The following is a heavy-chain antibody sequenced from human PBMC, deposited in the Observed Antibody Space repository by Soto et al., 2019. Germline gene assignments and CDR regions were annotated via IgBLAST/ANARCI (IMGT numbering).Heavy chain of an antibody. V-gene: IGHV4-34*01. CDR2: INHSGST. J-gene: IGHJ6*02. CDR1: GGSLSGYY. Sequence: WETLSLTCAVYGGSLSGYYWSWIRQPPGKGLEWIGEINHSGSTNYNPSLKSRVTISVDTSKNQFSLKLSSVTAADTAVYYCARARPEFAGYYYGMEVWGQGTTVTVSS. D-gene: IGHD3-10*01. CDR3: ARARPEFAGYYYGMEV.